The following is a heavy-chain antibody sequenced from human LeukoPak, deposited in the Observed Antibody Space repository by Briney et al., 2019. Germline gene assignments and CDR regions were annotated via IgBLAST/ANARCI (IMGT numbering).Heavy chain of an antibody. CDR1: GGSISSSSYY. CDR2: IYYSGST. J-gene: IGHJ4*02. D-gene: IGHD2/OR15-2a*01. CDR3: ARAQVLIVEYYGIKYYFDY. V-gene: IGHV4-39*07. Sequence: ASETLSLTCTVSGGSISSSSYYWGWIRQPPGKGLEWIGSIYYSGSTYYNPSLKSRVTISVDTSKNQFSLKLSSVTAADTAVYYCARAQVLIVEYYGIKYYFDYWGQGTLVTVSS.